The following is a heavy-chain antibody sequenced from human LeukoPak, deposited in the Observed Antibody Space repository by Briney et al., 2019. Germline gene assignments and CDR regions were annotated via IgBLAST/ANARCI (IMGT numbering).Heavy chain of an antibody. V-gene: IGHV3-66*02. J-gene: IGHJ5*02. CDR2: IYSDGIT. CDR3: ARDRAEGKTWVEFDP. CDR1: GFIVNSYA. Sequence: GSLRLSCAASGFIVNSYAMSWVRQAPGKGLAWVSLIYSDGITQYADSVKGRFTISRDNSKNTLYLQMNSLRDEDTAVYFCARDRAEGKTWVEFDPWGQGTLVTVSS.